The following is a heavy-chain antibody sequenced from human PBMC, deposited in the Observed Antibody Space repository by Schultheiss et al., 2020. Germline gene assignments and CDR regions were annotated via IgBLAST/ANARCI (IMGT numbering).Heavy chain of an antibody. CDR1: GGSISSGGYY. J-gene: IGHJ4*02. V-gene: IGHV4-31*03. CDR3: TREPPARRGQYGFDY. Sequence: SQTLSLTCTVSGGSISSGGYYWSWIRQHPGKGLEWIGHMFHSGSTYNNPSLKSRVTMSVDTSKNQYSLKLCSVTAADTAVYYCTREPPARRGQYGFDYWGQGTLVTVSS. CDR2: MFHSGST. D-gene: IGHD2/OR15-2a*01.